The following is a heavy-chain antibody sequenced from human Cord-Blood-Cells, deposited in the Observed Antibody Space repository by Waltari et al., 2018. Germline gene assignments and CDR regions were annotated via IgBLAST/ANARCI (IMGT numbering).Heavy chain of an antibody. CDR1: GSTFGSYA. J-gene: IGHJ4*02. V-gene: IGHV3-23*04. Sequence: EVKLVELGGGLVQPGGSLRFSCQAFGSTFGSYAMGWVRRAQGKGVELVSASSGCGGSTYYADSVKGRFTISRDNSKNTLYLQMNSLRAEDTAVYYCAKEPCCSSTSLDYWGQGTLVTVSS. D-gene: IGHD2-2*01. CDR3: AKEPCCSSTSLDY. CDR2: SSGCGGST.